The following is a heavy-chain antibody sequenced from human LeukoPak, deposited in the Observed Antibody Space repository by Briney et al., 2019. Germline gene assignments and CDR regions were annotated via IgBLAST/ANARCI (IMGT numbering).Heavy chain of an antibody. CDR3: AKTPQRITGTTFDY. Sequence: GGSLRLSCAASGFTFSSYAMSWVRQAPGKGLEWVSAISGSGGSTYCADSVKGRFTIPRDNSKNTLYLQMNSLRAEDTAVYYCAKTPQRITGTTFDYWGQGTLVTVSS. D-gene: IGHD1-7*01. J-gene: IGHJ4*02. V-gene: IGHV3-23*01. CDR2: ISGSGGST. CDR1: GFTFSSYA.